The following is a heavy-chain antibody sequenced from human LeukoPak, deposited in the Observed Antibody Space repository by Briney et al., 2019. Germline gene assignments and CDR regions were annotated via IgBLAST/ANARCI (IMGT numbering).Heavy chain of an antibody. CDR3: AAYSKFASENHYNGIDY. Sequence: SETLSLTCTVSGGSVNSGSYYWGWLRQPPGKGLKWIGSIYYSGSTYYDPSLKSRVTMSVDTSKNQFSLKLSSVTAADTAVYYCAAYSKFASENHYNGIDYWGQGTLVTVSS. J-gene: IGHJ4*02. CDR1: GGSVNSGSYY. V-gene: IGHV4-39*07. D-gene: IGHD2-8*01. CDR2: IYYSGST.